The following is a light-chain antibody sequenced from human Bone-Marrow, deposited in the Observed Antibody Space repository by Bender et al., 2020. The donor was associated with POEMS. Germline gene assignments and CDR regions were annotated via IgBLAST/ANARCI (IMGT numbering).Light chain of an antibody. CDR1: NIGSKS. J-gene: IGLJ1*01. V-gene: IGLV3-21*01. CDR2: DDD. Sequence: YVLTQPPSVSVAPGKTASITCGGNNIGSKSVHWYQQKPGQSPVLLIYDDDKRPSGIPERFSGSNSGNTATLTISGTQAMDEADYYCQAWDSRTGVFGTGTKVSVL. CDR3: QAWDSRTGV.